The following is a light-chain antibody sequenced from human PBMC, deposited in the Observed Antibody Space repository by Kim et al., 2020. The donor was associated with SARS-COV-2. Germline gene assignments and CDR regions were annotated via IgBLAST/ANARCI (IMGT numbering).Light chain of an antibody. CDR1: VLAKKY. Sequence: SSELTQPSSVSVSPGQTARITCSGDVLAKKYTRWFQQEPGQAPVLVIYKDSERPSGIPERFSGSSSGTTVTLTISGAQVEDDADYYCYSATDNSLVFGGGTQLTVL. V-gene: IGLV3-27*01. J-gene: IGLJ2*01. CDR2: KDS. CDR3: YSATDNSLV.